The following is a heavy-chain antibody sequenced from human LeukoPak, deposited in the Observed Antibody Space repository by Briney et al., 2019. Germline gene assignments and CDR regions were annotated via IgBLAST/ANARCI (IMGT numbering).Heavy chain of an antibody. CDR1: GGTFSSYA. D-gene: IGHD1-26*01. V-gene: IGHV1-69*06. J-gene: IGHJ6*03. Sequence: GASVKVSCKASGGTFSSYAISWVRQAPGQGLEWMGGIIPIFGTANYAQKFQGRVTITADKSTSTAYMELSSLRSEDTAVYYCARGVGATSAPFYYYYYYMDVWGKGTTVTVSS. CDR2: IIPIFGTA. CDR3: ARGVGATSAPFYYYYYYMDV.